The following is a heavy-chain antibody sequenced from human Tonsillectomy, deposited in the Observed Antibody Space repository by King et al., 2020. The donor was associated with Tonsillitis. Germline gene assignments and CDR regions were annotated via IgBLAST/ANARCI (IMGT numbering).Heavy chain of an antibody. CDR3: ARGAEDEGGNSLGFDY. J-gene: IGHJ4*02. Sequence: VQLQESGPGLVKPSETLSLTCSVSGDSISSYYWSWIRQSPGKGLEWIGHINYSGNSNYNPSLKSRVSISVDTSKNQFSLKLTSVTAADSAVYYCARGAEDEGGNSLGFDYWGLGTQVTVSS. D-gene: IGHD4-23*01. CDR2: INYSGNS. CDR1: GDSISSYY. V-gene: IGHV4-59*01.